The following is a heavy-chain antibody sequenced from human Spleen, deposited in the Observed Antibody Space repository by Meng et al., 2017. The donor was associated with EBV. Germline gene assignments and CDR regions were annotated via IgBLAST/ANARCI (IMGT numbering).Heavy chain of an antibody. CDR1: GGPFRNYA. J-gene: IGHJ4*02. CDR3: ASESGRGYTPDY. Sequence: RLVQAGAEVKKPGSSVTGSCKTSGGPFRNYAISWVRQAPGQGLEWLGGFLPTLGAPNYAQKFHGRVSITADESTSTHYMDLSSLRSEDTAVYYCASESGRGYTPDYWGQGTLVTVSS. V-gene: IGHV1-69*01. CDR2: FLPTLGAP. D-gene: IGHD3-10*01.